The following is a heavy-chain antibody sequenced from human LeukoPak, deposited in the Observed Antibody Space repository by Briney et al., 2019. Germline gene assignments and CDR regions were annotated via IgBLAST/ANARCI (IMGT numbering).Heavy chain of an antibody. Sequence: SETLSLTCTVSGGSNSSGDYYWSWIRQPPGKGLEWIGYIYYSGSTYYNPSLKSPVTISVDTSKNQFSLKLSSVTAADTAVYYCARYGEGDWYFDLWGRGTLVTVSS. D-gene: IGHD4-17*01. J-gene: IGHJ2*01. CDR1: GGSNSSGDYY. CDR3: ARYGEGDWYFDL. V-gene: IGHV4-30-4*01. CDR2: IYYSGST.